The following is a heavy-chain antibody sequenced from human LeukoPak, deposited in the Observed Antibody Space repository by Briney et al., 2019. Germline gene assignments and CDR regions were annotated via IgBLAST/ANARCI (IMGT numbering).Heavy chain of an antibody. D-gene: IGHD2-15*01. CDR1: RCTFNTYW. CDR2: IKQDESEK. Sequence: PGGSLRLSCAASRCTFNTYWMSWVRQAPGKGPEWVANIKQDESEKYYVDSVKGRFTISRDNAKNSLYLQMNSLRAEDTAVYYCARVVGYCSGGSCWPFDYWGQGTRVTVSS. CDR3: ARVVGYCSGGSCWPFDY. V-gene: IGHV3-7*03. J-gene: IGHJ4*02.